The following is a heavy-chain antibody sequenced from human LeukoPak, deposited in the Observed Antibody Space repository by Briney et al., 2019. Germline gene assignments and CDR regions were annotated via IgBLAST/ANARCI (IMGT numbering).Heavy chain of an antibody. CDR3: ATEIHLIVVVPASILYNSFDI. CDR2: INPNSGGT. V-gene: IGHV1-2*02. J-gene: IGHJ3*02. D-gene: IGHD2-2*02. CDR1: GYTFTDYY. Sequence: ASVTVSCKASGYTFTDYYIHWVRQAPGQGLEWMGWINPNSGGTNCAQKFQGRVTITRDTSISTAYMELSRLRSDDAAVYYCATEIHLIVVVPASILYNSFDIWGQGTMVTVSS.